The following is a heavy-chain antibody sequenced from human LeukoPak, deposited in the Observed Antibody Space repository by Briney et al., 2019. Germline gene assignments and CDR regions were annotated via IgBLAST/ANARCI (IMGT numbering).Heavy chain of an antibody. D-gene: IGHD2-2*01. V-gene: IGHV1-2*02. CDR3: ARLADCSSSSCRSFDY. Sequence: ASVKVSCKASGYPFTGYYLHWVRQAPGQGLEWMGWFNPNSGFTNYAQKFQGRDTMTRDTSISTAYMELSRLRSDDTAVYYCARLADCSSSSCRSFDYWGQGTLVTVSS. CDR1: GYPFTGYY. J-gene: IGHJ4*02. CDR2: FNPNSGFT.